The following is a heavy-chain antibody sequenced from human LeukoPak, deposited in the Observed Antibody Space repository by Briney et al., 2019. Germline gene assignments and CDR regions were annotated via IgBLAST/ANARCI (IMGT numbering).Heavy chain of an antibody. CDR2: IVPIFGTA. D-gene: IGHD5-24*01. Sequence: SVKVSCKASGGTFSSYAISWVRQAPGQGLEWMGGIVPIFGTANYAQKFQGRVTITADESTSTAYMELSSLRSEDTAVYYCARAKGRDGYTDTAYFDYWGQGTLVTVSS. CDR1: GGTFSSYA. CDR3: ARAKGRDGYTDTAYFDY. J-gene: IGHJ4*02. V-gene: IGHV1-69*13.